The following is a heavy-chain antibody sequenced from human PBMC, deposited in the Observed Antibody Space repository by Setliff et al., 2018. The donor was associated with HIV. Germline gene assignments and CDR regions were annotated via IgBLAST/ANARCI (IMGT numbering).Heavy chain of an antibody. CDR3: AKGFRPVDTALVSGPTY. V-gene: IGHV3-30*02. Sequence: GGSLRLSCAASGFTFSSYGMHWVRQAPGKGLDWVAVIWYDGSKKYYADSVKGRFTISRDNSKNTLYLQMNSLRAEDTAIYYCAKGFRPVDTALVSGPTYWGQGIRVTVSS. D-gene: IGHD5-18*01. CDR2: IWYDGSKK. CDR1: GFTFSSYG. J-gene: IGHJ4*02.